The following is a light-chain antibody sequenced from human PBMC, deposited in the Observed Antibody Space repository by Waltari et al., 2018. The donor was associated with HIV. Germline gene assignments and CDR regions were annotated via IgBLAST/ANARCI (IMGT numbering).Light chain of an antibody. CDR1: SLNSGLYH. J-gene: IGLJ2*01. Sequence: QSVLSQPPSASGTLGRRVTLSFSARSLNSGLYHVCWYQQFPGTAPKLLIYRDNQRPPGVPDRFSGSKSGTSASLVISGHRSEDEADYYCAAWDDRLSGLFGGGTKVTVL. V-gene: IGLV1-47*01. CDR2: RDN. CDR3: AAWDDRLSGL.